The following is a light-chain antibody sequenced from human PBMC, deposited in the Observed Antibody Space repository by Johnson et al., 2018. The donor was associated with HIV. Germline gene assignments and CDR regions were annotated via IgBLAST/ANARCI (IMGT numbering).Light chain of an antibody. CDR2: ENN. J-gene: IGLJ1*01. CDR3: GTWDSSLSASYV. Sequence: QSVLTQPPSVSAAPGQKVTISCSGSSSNIGNNYVSWYQQLPGTAPKLLIYENNKRPSGIPDRFSGSKSGTSATLGITGLQTGVEADYYCGTWDSSLSASYVFGTGTKVTVL. V-gene: IGLV1-51*02. CDR1: SSNIGNNY.